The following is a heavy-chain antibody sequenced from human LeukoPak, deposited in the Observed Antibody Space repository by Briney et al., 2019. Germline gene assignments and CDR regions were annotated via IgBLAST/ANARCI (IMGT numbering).Heavy chain of an antibody. Sequence: SETLSLTCTVSGYSISSGYFWGWIRQPLGKGLEWIGTTSHGGSTYYNPSLKSRVTISVDTSKNQFSLNLSSVTAADTAVFYCARATVTTEGDYFDYWGQGTLVTVSS. J-gene: IGHJ4*02. V-gene: IGHV4-38-2*02. CDR1: GYSISSGYF. CDR3: ARATVTTEGDYFDY. CDR2: TSHGGST. D-gene: IGHD4-17*01.